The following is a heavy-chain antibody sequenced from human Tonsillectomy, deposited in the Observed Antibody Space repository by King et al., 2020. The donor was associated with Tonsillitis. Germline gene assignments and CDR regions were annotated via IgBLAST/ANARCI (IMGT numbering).Heavy chain of an antibody. D-gene: IGHD4-11*01. CDR2: VSGSGGST. Sequence: VQLVESGGGSVQPGGSLRLSCAASGFTFSNYAMNWVRQAPGKGREWVSGVSGSGGSTYYADSVKGRFTVSRDNSKNTLFLQMNSPRAEDTAVYYCAKDLMTTVTSLNSAAIDHWGQGTLVTVSS. CDR3: AKDLMTTVTSLNSAAIDH. CDR1: GFTFSNYA. J-gene: IGHJ4*02. V-gene: IGHV3-23*04.